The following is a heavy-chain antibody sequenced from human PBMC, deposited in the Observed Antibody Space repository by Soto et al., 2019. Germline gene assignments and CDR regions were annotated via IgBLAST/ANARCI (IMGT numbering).Heavy chain of an antibody. D-gene: IGHD2-2*01. CDR3: VKVLARGVGVPRFYFDS. V-gene: IGHV3-74*01. Sequence: GGSLRLSCAASGFTFSNAWMHWVRQVSGKGLEWVSRINADGTSTSYADSVKGRFTISRDNAKNTLYLHVNSLRAEDTAVYYCVKVLARGVGVPRFYFDSWGQGALVTVSS. J-gene: IGHJ4*02. CDR1: GFTFSNAW. CDR2: INADGTST.